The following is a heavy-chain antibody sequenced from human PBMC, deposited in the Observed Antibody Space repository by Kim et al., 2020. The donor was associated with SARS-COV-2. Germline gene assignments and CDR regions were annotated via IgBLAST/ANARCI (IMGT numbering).Heavy chain of an antibody. Sequence: FQGRVTITADESTSTAYMELSSLRSEDTAVYYCARYAYCGGDCYPTYFDYWGQGTLVTVSS. V-gene: IGHV1-69*01. J-gene: IGHJ4*02. CDR3: ARYAYCGGDCYPTYFDY. D-gene: IGHD2-21*02.